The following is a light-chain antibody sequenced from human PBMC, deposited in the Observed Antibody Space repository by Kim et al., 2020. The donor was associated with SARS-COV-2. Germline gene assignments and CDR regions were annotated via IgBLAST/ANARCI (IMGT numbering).Light chain of an antibody. CDR3: QSYDSSLSGYV. J-gene: IGLJ1*01. CDR1: SSNIVAGYD. Sequence: QRVTISCTGSSSNIVAGYDVPWYQQLPGTAPKLLIYGNSNRPSGVPDRFSGSKSGTSASLAITGLQAEDEADYYCQSYDSSLSGYVFGTGTKVTVL. V-gene: IGLV1-40*01. CDR2: GNS.